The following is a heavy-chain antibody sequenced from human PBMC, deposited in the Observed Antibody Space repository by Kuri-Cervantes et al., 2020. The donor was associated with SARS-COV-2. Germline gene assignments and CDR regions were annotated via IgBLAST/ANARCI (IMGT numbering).Heavy chain of an antibody. V-gene: IGHV5-10-1*01. CDR2: IDPSDSYT. D-gene: IGHD4-17*01. CDR1: GYSFTSYW. J-gene: IGHJ5*02. Sequence: GGSLRLSCKGSGYSFTSYWISWVRQMPGKGLEWMGRIDPSDSYTNYSPSFQGHVTISADKSFSTAYLQWSSLKASDTAMYYCARHAYGDYSNWFDPWGQGTLVTVSS. CDR3: ARHAYGDYSNWFDP.